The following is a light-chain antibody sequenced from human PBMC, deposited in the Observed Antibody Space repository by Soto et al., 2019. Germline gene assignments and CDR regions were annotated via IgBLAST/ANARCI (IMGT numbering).Light chain of an antibody. CDR1: QSISIW. CDR3: QQYNGYSTWT. CDR2: DAS. Sequence: DIQMTQSPSTLSSSVGDRVTITCRATQSISIWLAWYQQKPGKAPKLLIYDASSLASGVPSRFSGSGSGTEFTLTISSLQPDDFATYYCQQYNGYSTWTFGQGTKVDIK. V-gene: IGKV1-5*01. J-gene: IGKJ1*01.